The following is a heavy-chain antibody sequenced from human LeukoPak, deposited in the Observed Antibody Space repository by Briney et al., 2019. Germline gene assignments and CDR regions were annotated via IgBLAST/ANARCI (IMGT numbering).Heavy chain of an antibody. D-gene: IGHD5-12*01. V-gene: IGHV1-18*01. CDR2: ISAYNGNT. J-gene: IGHJ3*02. Sequence: ASVKVSCKASGYTFTSYGISWVRPAPGQGREWMGWISAYNGNTNYAQKLQGRVTMTTDTSTSTAYMELRSLRSDDTAVYYCARDIVAGWDAFDIWGQGTMVTVSS. CDR3: ARDIVAGWDAFDI. CDR1: GYTFTSYG.